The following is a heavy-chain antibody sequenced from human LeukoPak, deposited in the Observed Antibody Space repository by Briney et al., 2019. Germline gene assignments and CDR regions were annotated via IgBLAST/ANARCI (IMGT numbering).Heavy chain of an antibody. CDR3: ARHGAMAAAGLIDY. V-gene: IGHV4-59*08. CDR1: GGSISSYY. J-gene: IGHJ4*02. D-gene: IGHD6-13*01. Sequence: SETLSLTCTVSGGSISSYYWSWIRQPPGKGLEWIGYIYYSGSTNYNPSLKSRVTISVDTSKNQFSLKLSSVTAADTAVYYCARHGAMAAAGLIDYWGQGTLVTVSS. CDR2: IYYSGST.